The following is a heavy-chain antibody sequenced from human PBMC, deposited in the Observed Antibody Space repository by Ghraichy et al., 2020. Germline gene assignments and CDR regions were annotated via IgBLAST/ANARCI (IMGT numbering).Heavy chain of an antibody. J-gene: IGHJ4*02. Sequence: GESLNISCAASGFNFSSYAMSWVRQAPGKGLEWVSAISGSGGSTYYADSVKGRFTISRDNSKNTLYLQMNSLRAEDTAVYYCAKHQERYSGHDWGDYFDYWDQGTLVTGSS. V-gene: IGHV3-23*01. CDR2: ISGSGGST. CDR1: GFNFSSYA. D-gene: IGHD5-12*01. CDR3: AKHQERYSGHDWGDYFDY.